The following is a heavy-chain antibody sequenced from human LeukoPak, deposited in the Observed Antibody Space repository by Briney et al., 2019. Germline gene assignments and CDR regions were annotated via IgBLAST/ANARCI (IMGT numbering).Heavy chain of an antibody. CDR2: ISNDGSKT. J-gene: IGHJ4*02. CDR3: AKDSRGANFFGDFDY. Sequence: SGGSLRLSCAASGFTFSLYGMHWVRQAPGKGLEWVVLISNDGSKTYYADSVKGRFTISRDNSKNTVYLQVSSLRADDTAVYYCAKDSRGANFFGDFDYWGQGTLVTVSS. CDR1: GFTFSLYG. D-gene: IGHD3-10*01. V-gene: IGHV3-33*06.